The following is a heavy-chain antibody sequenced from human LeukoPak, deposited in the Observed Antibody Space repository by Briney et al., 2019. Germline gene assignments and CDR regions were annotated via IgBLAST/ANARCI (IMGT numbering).Heavy chain of an antibody. J-gene: IGHJ4*02. CDR1: GFTFSNYG. CDR3: AKGRYYGSGMKDYFDY. V-gene: IGHV3-30*02. D-gene: IGHD3-10*01. CDR2: IRYDGSNK. Sequence: GGSLRLSCAASGFTFSNYGIHWVRQAPGKGLEWVAFIRYDGSNKYYADSVKGRFTISRDNSKNTLYLQMNGLRAEDTAVYYCAKGRYYGSGMKDYFDYWGQGTLVTVSS.